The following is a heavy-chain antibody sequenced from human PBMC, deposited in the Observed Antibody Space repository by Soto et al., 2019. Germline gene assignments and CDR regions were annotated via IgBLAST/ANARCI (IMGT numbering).Heavy chain of an antibody. V-gene: IGHV3-64*01. CDR2: ISSNGGST. CDR3: ARAGGQAVAGWPSSNYYYYYMDV. Sequence: EVQLVESGGGLVQPGGSLRLSCAASGFTFSSYAMHWVRQAPGKGLEYVSAISSNGGSTYYANSVKGRFTISRDNSKNTLYLQMGSLRAEDMAVYYCARAGGQAVAGWPSSNYYYYYMDVWGKGTTVTVSS. D-gene: IGHD6-19*01. J-gene: IGHJ6*03. CDR1: GFTFSSYA.